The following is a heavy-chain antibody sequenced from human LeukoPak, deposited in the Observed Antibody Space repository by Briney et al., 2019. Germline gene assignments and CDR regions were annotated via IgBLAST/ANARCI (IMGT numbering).Heavy chain of an antibody. CDR2: ISAYNGNT. CDR1: GYTFSSYG. V-gene: IGHV1-18*01. J-gene: IGHJ5*02. Sequence: ASVKVSCKASGYTFSSYGISWVRQAPGQGLEWMGWISAYNGNTNYAQELQGRVTMTTDTSTSTAYMELSSLRSEDTAVYYCARDPWFGELFSWFDPWGQGTLVTVSS. CDR3: ARDPWFGELFSWFDP. D-gene: IGHD3-10*01.